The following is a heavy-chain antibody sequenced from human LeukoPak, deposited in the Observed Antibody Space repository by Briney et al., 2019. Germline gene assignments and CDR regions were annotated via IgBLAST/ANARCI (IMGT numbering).Heavy chain of an antibody. V-gene: IGHV3-7*01. J-gene: IGHJ4*02. CDR3: ARDQQQNIVPDY. D-gene: IGHD2/OR15-2a*01. CDR2: IKQDGSEK. CDR1: GFTISSFW. Sequence: GGSPRLSCAASGFTISSFWMSWGHQAPGKGLEWVANIKQDGSEKYYVDSVKGRFIISRDNAKNLLYLQMNSLRAEDMAVYYCARDQQQNIVPDYWGQGTLVTVSS.